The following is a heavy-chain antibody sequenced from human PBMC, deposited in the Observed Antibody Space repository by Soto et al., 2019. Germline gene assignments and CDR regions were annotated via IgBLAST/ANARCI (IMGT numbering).Heavy chain of an antibody. Sequence: VQLLESGGGLVQPGGSLRLSCAASGFTFSSYAMSWVRQAPGKGLEWVSAISGSGGSTYYADSVKGRFTISRDNSKNTLYLQMNSLRAEDTAVYYCAKPSYDYIWGSYSDGWFDPWGQGTLVTVSS. D-gene: IGHD3-16*01. J-gene: IGHJ5*02. CDR2: ISGSGGST. CDR1: GFTFSSYA. V-gene: IGHV3-23*01. CDR3: AKPSYDYIWGSYSDGWFDP.